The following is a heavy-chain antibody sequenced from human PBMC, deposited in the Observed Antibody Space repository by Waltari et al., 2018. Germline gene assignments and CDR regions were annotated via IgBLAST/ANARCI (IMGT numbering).Heavy chain of an antibody. CDR3: ATYIGASVGTAAFDV. CDR2: VSYSGTT. D-gene: IGHD2-21*01. J-gene: IGHJ3*01. CDR1: GCSITNNRHY. Sequence: HLQLQESGRSLVRPSETLSLICRVSGCSITNNRHYCAWTRQSPGQGLEWIGTVSYSGTTYISPSLKSRVSVSRDTSKNQVSLILGSVTAADMAVYYCATYIGASVGTAAFDVWGKGTMVTVSS. V-gene: IGHV4-39*01.